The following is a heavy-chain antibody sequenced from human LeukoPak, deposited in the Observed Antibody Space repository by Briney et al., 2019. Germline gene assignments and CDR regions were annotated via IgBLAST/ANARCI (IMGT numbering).Heavy chain of an antibody. CDR1: GGSISSSNW. D-gene: IGHD3-22*01. CDR2: IYHSGST. CDR3: ARDCVTTTDSSGYYSSYYYGMDV. J-gene: IGHJ6*02. Sequence: PSGTLSLTCAVSGGSISSSNWWSWVRQPPGKGLEWIGEIYHSGSTNYNPSLKSRVTISVDKSKNQFSLKLSSVTAADTAVYYCARDCVTTTDSSGYYSSYYYGMDVWGQGTTVTVSS. V-gene: IGHV4-4*02.